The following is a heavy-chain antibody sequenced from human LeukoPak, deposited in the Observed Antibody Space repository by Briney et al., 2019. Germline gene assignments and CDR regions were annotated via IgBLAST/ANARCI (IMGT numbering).Heavy chain of an antibody. J-gene: IGHJ3*02. Sequence: PGGSLRLSCAASGFTFSSYEMNWVRQAPGKGLEWVSYISSSGSTIYYADSVKGRFTISRDNSKNTLYLQMNSLTVDDTAVYYCARGPRYYDIWGQGTMVTVSS. CDR3: ARGPRYYDI. CDR2: ISSSGSTI. V-gene: IGHV3-48*03. D-gene: IGHD3-10*01. CDR1: GFTFSSYE.